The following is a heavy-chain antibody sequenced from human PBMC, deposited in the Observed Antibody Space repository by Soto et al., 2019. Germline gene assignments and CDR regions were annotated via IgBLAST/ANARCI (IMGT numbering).Heavy chain of an antibody. CDR3: AREDSYDIPFDY. CDR1: GFTFSSYA. CDR2: ISYDGSNK. Sequence: PGGSLRLSCAASGFTFSSYAMHWVRQAPGKGLEWVAVISYDGSNKYYADSVKGRFTISRDNSKNTLYLQMNSLRAEDTAVYYCAREDSYDIPFDYWGQGTLVTVSS. J-gene: IGHJ4*02. D-gene: IGHD5-18*01. V-gene: IGHV3-30-3*01.